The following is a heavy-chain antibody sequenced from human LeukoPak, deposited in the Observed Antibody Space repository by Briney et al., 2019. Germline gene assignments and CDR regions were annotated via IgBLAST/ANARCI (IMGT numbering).Heavy chain of an antibody. D-gene: IGHD3-10*01. CDR3: AKRGDMVRGVIIAYYYYYMDV. Sequence: GGSLRLSCAASGFTFSSYAMSWVRQAPGKGLEWVSAISGSGGSTYYADSVKGRFTISRDNSKNTLYLQMNSLRAEDTAVYYCAKRGDMVRGVIIAYYYYYMDVWGKGTTVTVSS. CDR1: GFTFSSYA. J-gene: IGHJ6*03. CDR2: ISGSGGST. V-gene: IGHV3-23*01.